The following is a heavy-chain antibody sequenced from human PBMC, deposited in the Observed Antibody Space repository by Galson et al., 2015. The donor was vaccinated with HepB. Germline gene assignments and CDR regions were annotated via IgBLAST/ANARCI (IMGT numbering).Heavy chain of an antibody. Sequence: SLRLSCAASGFTFSSYWMHWVRQAPGKGLVWVSRINSDGSSTTYADSVKGRFTISRDNAKNTLYLQMNSLRAEDTAVYYCARGLVVPAASVQSFPRSKQYNWFDPWGQGTLVTVSS. J-gene: IGHJ5*02. CDR1: GFTFSSYW. V-gene: IGHV3-74*01. D-gene: IGHD2-2*01. CDR2: INSDGSST. CDR3: ARGLVVPAASVQSFPRSKQYNWFDP.